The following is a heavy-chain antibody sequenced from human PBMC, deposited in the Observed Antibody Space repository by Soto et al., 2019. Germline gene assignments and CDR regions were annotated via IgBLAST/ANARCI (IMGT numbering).Heavy chain of an antibody. D-gene: IGHD6-19*01. J-gene: IGHJ5*02. CDR3: VRDRSSGWFGQKNNWFDP. CDR2: THYSGST. Sequence: SETLSLTCAASGYSINRGYYWGWIRQPPGKGLEWIGSTHYSGSTYYNPSLKSRVIISVDTSKNQLSLNVSRVTAADAAVYYCVRDRSSGWFGQKNNWFDPWGQGTLVTVSS. V-gene: IGHV4-38-2*02. CDR1: GYSINRGYY.